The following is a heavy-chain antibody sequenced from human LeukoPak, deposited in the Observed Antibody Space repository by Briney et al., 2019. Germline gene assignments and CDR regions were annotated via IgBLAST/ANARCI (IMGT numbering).Heavy chain of an antibody. D-gene: IGHD6-13*01. CDR3: ARKGQGSNWAAEYFQN. J-gene: IGHJ1*01. Sequence: PGGSLRLSCAASGFTFSSYSMNWVRQAPGKGLEWVSYISSSSSTIYYADSVKGRFTISRDNSKNTLYLQMNSLRVEDTAIYYCARKGQGSNWAAEYFQNWGQGTLVTVSS. V-gene: IGHV3-48*01. CDR1: GFTFSSYS. CDR2: ISSSSSTI.